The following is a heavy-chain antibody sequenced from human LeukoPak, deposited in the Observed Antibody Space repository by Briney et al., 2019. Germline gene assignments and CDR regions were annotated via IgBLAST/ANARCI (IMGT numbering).Heavy chain of an antibody. CDR1: GFTFSSYD. D-gene: IGHD6-19*01. V-gene: IGHV3-13*01. CDR2: IGTAGDT. J-gene: IGHJ6*02. Sequence: PGGSLRLSCAASGFTFSSYDMHWVRQATGKGLEWVSAIGTAGDTYYPGSVKGRFTISRENAKNSLYLQMNSLRAGDTAVYYCARVVSSGWYYGMDVWGQGTTVTVSS. CDR3: ARVVSSGWYYGMDV.